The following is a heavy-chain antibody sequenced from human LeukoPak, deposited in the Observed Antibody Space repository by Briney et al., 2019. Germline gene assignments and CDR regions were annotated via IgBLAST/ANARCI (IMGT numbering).Heavy chain of an antibody. CDR3: AKDRDGYFDY. CDR2: TSGSSSYI. D-gene: IGHD5-24*01. J-gene: IGHJ4*02. CDR1: GFTFSSYS. Sequence: PGGSLRLSCAASGFTFSSYSMNWVRQAPGKGLEWVSSTSGSSSYIYYADSVRGRFTISRDNAKNSLFLQMNSLRAEDTAVYYYAKDRDGYFDYWGQGTLVTVSS. V-gene: IGHV3-21*01.